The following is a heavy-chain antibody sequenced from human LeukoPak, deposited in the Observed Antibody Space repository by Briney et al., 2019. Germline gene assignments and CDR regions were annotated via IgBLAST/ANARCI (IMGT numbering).Heavy chain of an antibody. V-gene: IGHV3-30*03. CDR1: GFTFSSYG. CDR2: ISYDGSNK. D-gene: IGHD3-10*01. J-gene: IGHJ5*02. Sequence: GGSLRLSCAASGFTFSSYGMHWVRQAPGKGLEWVAVISYDGSNKYYADSVKGRFTISTDDAKRSLSLQMSSLRAEDSAVYYCTADGGNSDPWGRGTLVIVSS. CDR3: TADGGNSDP.